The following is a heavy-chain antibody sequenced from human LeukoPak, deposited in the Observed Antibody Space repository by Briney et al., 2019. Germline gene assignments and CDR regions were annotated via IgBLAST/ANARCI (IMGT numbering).Heavy chain of an antibody. J-gene: IGHJ4*02. Sequence: GASVKVSCKASGYTFTSYHMHWVRQAPGQGLEWMGIINPSGGTTNYAQKFRGRVTMTTDTSTSTAYMELRSLRSDDTAVYYCARNKSPGGYWGQGTLVTVSS. CDR1: GYTFTSYH. D-gene: IGHD1/OR15-1a*01. CDR2: INPSGGTT. CDR3: ARNKSPGGY. V-gene: IGHV1-46*01.